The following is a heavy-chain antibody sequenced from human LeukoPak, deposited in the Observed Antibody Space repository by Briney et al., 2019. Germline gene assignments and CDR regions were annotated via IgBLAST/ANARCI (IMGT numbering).Heavy chain of an antibody. CDR1: GFTFSSCG. D-gene: IGHD2-21*01. J-gene: IGHJ4*02. CDR2: ISGSDDGT. CDR3: AKDFRIGYSAHFDY. Sequence: GGSLRLSCAASGFTFSSCGMTWVRQAPGKGLEWVSSISGSDDGTYYADSVKGRFTISRDNSKNTLYLQMDSLRGEDTAVYYCAKDFRIGYSAHFDYWGQGALVTVSS. V-gene: IGHV3-23*01.